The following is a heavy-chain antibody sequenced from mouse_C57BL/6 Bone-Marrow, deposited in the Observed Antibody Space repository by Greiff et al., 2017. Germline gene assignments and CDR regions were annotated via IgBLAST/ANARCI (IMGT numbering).Heavy chain of an antibody. J-gene: IGHJ4*01. CDR2: ISSGGSYT. D-gene: IGHD1-1*01. V-gene: IGHV5-6*02. CDR3: ARDYYGSSSAMDY. CDR1: GFTFSSYG. Sequence: DVKLVESGGDLVKPGGSLKLSCAASGFTFSSYGMSWVRQTPDKRLEWVATISSGGSYTYYPDSVKGRFTISRDNAKNTLYLQMSSLKSEDTAMYYCARDYYGSSSAMDYWGQGTSVTVSS.